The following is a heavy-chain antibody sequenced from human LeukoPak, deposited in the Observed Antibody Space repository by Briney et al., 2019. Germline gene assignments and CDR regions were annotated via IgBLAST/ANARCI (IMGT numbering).Heavy chain of an antibody. V-gene: IGHV1-69*05. CDR1: GGTFSSYA. Sequence: SVKVSCKXSGGTFSSYAISWVRQAPGQGLEWMGRIIPIFGTANYAQKFQGRVTITTDESTSTAYMELSSLRSEDTAVYYCARGGYDINYGNYWGQGPWSPSPQ. CDR3: ARGGYDINYGNY. D-gene: IGHD4-11*01. J-gene: IGHJ4*02. CDR2: IIPIFGTA.